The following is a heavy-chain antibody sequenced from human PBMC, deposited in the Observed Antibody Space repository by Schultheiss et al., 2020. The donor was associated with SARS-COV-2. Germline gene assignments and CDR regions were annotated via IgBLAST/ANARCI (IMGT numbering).Heavy chain of an antibody. CDR3: ARLNSSWINERPYNWFDP. D-gene: IGHD6-13*01. V-gene: IGHV3-66*04. CDR1: GFTFSNAW. J-gene: IGHJ5*02. CDR2: IYSGGST. Sequence: GGSLRLSCAASGFTFSNAWMSWVRQAPGKGLEWVSVIYSGGSTYYADSVKGRFTISRDNSKNTLYLQMNSLRAEDTAVYYCARLNSSWINERPYNWFDPWGQGTLVTVSS.